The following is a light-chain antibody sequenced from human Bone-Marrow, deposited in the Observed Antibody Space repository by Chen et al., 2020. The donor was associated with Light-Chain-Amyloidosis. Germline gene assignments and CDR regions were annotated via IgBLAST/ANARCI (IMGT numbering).Light chain of an antibody. V-gene: IGKV1-5*03. Sequence: DIQMTQSPSTLSASLGDSVTITCRASQSISIYLAWYQQKPGTAPYLLIYRASNLQTGVPSRFSGRGSETEFTLTISGLQPDDFSTYYCQQYNTDFRTFGQGTKEESK. CDR3: QQYNTDFRT. CDR1: QSISIY. J-gene: IGKJ1*01. CDR2: RAS.